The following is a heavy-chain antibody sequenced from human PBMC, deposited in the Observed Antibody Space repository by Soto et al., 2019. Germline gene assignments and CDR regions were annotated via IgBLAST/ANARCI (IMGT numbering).Heavy chain of an antibody. D-gene: IGHD5-18*01. CDR3: AKALDTAMDPLDY. J-gene: IGHJ4*01. CDR1: GFNFRSNA. Sequence: QVHLVESGGGVVQPGRSLRLSCVVSGFNFRSNAMHWVRQVPGKGLEWVAIISDDGSIEYYADSVKGRFTISRDNSKNTVYLQMNRLSFEDTAVYYCAKALDTAMDPLDYWGQRTLVTVSS. CDR2: ISDDGSIE. V-gene: IGHV3-30-3*01.